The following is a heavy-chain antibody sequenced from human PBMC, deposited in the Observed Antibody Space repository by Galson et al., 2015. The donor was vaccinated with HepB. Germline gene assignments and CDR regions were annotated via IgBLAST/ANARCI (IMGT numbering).Heavy chain of an antibody. CDR3: ARFVAGGYGDYPRGFDY. CDR2: IYSGGST. V-gene: IGHV3-66*02. CDR1: GFTVSSNY. Sequence: SPRLSCAASGFTVSSNYMSWVRQAPGEGLEWVSVIYSGGSTYYADSVKVRFTITRDNSKNTMYLQINSLRAEDTAVYYCARFVAGGYGDYPRGFDYWGQGTLVTVSS. J-gene: IGHJ4*02. D-gene: IGHD4-17*01.